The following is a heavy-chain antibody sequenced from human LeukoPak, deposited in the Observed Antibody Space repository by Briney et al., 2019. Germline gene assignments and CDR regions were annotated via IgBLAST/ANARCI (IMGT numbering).Heavy chain of an antibody. CDR1: GGSISSYY. CDR3: ARQPTSIVAFDY. D-gene: IGHD3-22*01. V-gene: IGHV4-59*08. CDR2: IYYSGST. Sequence: SETLSLTCTVSGGSISSYYWSWIRQPPGKGLEWIGYIYYSGSTNYNPSLKSRVTISVDTSKNQFSLKLSSVTAADTAVYYCARQPTSIVAFDYWGQGTLVTVSS. J-gene: IGHJ4*02.